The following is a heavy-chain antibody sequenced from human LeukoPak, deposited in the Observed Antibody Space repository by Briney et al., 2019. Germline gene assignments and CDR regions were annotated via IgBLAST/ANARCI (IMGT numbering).Heavy chain of an antibody. D-gene: IGHD6-19*01. Sequence: GESLKISCKGSGYSFTSYWIGWVRQMPGKGLEWMGIIYPGDSDTRYSPSFQGQVTISADKSISTAYLQWSSLKASDTAMYYCARLEYSSGWYIGYFDLWGRGTLVTASS. CDR1: GYSFTSYW. CDR2: IYPGDSDT. V-gene: IGHV5-51*01. CDR3: ARLEYSSGWYIGYFDL. J-gene: IGHJ2*01.